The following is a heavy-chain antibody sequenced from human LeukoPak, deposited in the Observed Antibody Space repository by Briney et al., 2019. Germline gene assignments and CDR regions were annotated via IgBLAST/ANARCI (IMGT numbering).Heavy chain of an antibody. CDR2: IDQNESEK. CDR1: GFTFSIYW. V-gene: IGHV3-7*05. Sequence: PGGSLRLSCAASGFTFSIYWMGWVRQAPGKGLEWVANIDQNESEKCYVDSVKGRFSISRDNVKNSLFLQMNSLKAEDTAVYYCVRVDWGSGDYWGQGTLVSVSS. CDR3: VRVDWGSGDY. J-gene: IGHJ4*02. D-gene: IGHD3-9*01.